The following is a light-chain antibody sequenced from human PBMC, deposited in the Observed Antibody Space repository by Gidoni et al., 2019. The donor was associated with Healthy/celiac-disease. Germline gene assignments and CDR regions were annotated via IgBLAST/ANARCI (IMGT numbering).Light chain of an antibody. J-gene: IGLJ2*01. CDR3: AAWYDSLNVVV. Sequence: QSVLTQPTSASGTHGQRLTISCSVRSSNIGSKTVNWYQQLPGTAPQLLIYINNQRPSGFPDRFSGSKSGTAASLAISGLQSADDADYDCAAWYDSLNVVVFGGGTKLTVL. CDR1: SSNIGSKT. V-gene: IGLV1-44*01. CDR2: INN.